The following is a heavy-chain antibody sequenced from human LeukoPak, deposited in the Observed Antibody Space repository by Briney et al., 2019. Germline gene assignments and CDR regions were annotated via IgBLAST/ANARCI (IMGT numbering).Heavy chain of an antibody. Sequence: GGSLRLSCAASGFTFSSYAMSWVRQAPGKGLEWVSAISGSGGSTYCADSVKGRFTISRDNSKNTLYLQMNSLRAEDTAVYYCNADSLVSNYWGQGTLVTVSS. D-gene: IGHD2-21*01. J-gene: IGHJ4*02. V-gene: IGHV3-23*01. CDR1: GFTFSSYA. CDR3: NADSLVSNY. CDR2: ISGSGGST.